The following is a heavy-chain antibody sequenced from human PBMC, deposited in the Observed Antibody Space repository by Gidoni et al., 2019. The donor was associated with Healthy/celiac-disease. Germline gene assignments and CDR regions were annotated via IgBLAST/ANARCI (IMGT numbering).Heavy chain of an antibody. D-gene: IGHD6-19*01. CDR1: GFSLSNARMG. V-gene: IGHV2-26*01. J-gene: IGHJ5*02. Sequence: TVSGFSLSNARMGVSWIRQPPGKALEWLAHIFSNDEKSYSTSLKSRLTISKDTSKSQVVLSMTNMDPVDTGTYYCARRQWLVRRNQNWFDPWGQGTLVTVSS. CDR3: ARRQWLVRRNQNWFDP. CDR2: IFSNDEK.